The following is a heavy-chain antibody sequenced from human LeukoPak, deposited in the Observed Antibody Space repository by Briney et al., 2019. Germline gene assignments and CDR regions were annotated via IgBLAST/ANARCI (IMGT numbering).Heavy chain of an antibody. V-gene: IGHV3-15*01. J-gene: IGHJ4*02. Sequence: KSGGSLRLSCAASGFTFSSAWMSWVRQAPGKGLEWVGRIKSKTDGGTTDYAAPVKGRFTISRDDSKNTLYLQMNSLSAEDTAVYYCAREGAGGNDYWGQGTLVTVSS. CDR1: GFTFSSAW. D-gene: IGHD4-23*01. CDR2: IKSKTDGGTT. CDR3: AREGAGGNDY.